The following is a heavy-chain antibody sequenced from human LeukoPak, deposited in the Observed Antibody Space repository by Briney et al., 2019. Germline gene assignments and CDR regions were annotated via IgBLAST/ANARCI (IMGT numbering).Heavy chain of an antibody. CDR1: GGSISRYY. CDR2: MYHGGSA. V-gene: IGHV4-59*01. CDR3: ARDRRWLQYAGHFDY. Sequence: SETLSLACTVSGGSISRYYWSWIRQSPGKALEWIGYMYHGGSAHYSPSLKSRVTISVDTSKNQFSLKLSSVTAADTAVYYCARDRRWLQYAGHFDYWGQGTLVTVSS. J-gene: IGHJ4*02. D-gene: IGHD5-24*01.